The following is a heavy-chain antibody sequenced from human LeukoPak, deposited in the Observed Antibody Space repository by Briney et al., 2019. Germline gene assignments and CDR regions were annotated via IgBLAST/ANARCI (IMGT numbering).Heavy chain of an antibody. CDR1: GGSISSYY. CDR2: IYYSGST. V-gene: IGHV4-59*01. J-gene: IGHJ4*02. CDR3: ARGGGIYVPVDY. Sequence: SETLSLTCTVSGGSISSYYWSWIRQPPGKGLEWIGYIYYSGSTNYNPSLKSRVTISVDTSKNQFSLKLSSVTAADTAVYYCARGGGIYVPVDYWGQGTLVTVSS. D-gene: IGHD1-26*01.